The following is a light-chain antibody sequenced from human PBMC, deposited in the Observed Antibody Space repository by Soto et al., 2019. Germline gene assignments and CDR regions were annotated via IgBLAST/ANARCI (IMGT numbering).Light chain of an antibody. CDR1: QTITNY. CDR3: QQLHVYPST. CDR2: ATD. J-gene: IGKJ4*01. V-gene: IGKV1-39*01. Sequence: DIQMTQSPSSLSASVGDRVTITCRASQTITNYLNWYQQQSGKDPKLLIYATDTLQSGVPSRFSGSGSGTEFNLTISSLQTEDFATYYCQQLHVYPSTFGGGTKVDI.